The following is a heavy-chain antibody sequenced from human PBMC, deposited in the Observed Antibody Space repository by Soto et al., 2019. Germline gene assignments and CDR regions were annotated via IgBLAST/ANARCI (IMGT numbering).Heavy chain of an antibody. V-gene: IGHV3-23*01. CDR2: IGRGGDT. CDR3: AKDGTTGGIHYYGMDV. J-gene: IGHJ6*02. Sequence: PGGSLRLSCEVSGFTFNNYGMNWVRQAPDKGLEWVSTIGRGGDTYYADSVKGRFTISRDNSKNTLFLQMNSLRAEDTALYLCAKDGTTGGIHYYGMDVWGQGTTVTVSS. CDR1: GFTFNNYG. D-gene: IGHD2-15*01.